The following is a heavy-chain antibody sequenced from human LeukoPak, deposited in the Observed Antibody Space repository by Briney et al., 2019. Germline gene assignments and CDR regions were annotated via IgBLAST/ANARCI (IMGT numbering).Heavy chain of an antibody. CDR2: ISSSGSTI. Sequence: GGSLRLSCAASGFTFSSYEMNWVRQAPGKGLEWVSYISSSGSTIYYADSVKGRFTISRDNAKNSLYLQMNSLRAEDTAVYYCARQDYDILTGYYGPLDYWGQGTLVTVSS. CDR3: ARQDYDILTGYYGPLDY. J-gene: IGHJ4*02. CDR1: GFTFSSYE. V-gene: IGHV3-48*03. D-gene: IGHD3-9*01.